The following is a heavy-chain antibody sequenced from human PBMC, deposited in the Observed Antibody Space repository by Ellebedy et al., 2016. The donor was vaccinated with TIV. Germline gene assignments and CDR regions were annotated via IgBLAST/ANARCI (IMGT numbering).Heavy chain of an antibody. D-gene: IGHD1-14*01. CDR1: GYSFSRYW. CDR2: IYPGDSDT. J-gene: IGHJ3*02. Sequence: GESLKISCKGSGYSFSRYWIAWVRQMPVTGLEWMGIIYPGDSDTSYSPSFQGQVTISADKSISTAYLQWSSLKASDTAMYYCASARQPGAFDMWGQGTKVTVSS. V-gene: IGHV5-51*01. CDR3: ASARQPGAFDM.